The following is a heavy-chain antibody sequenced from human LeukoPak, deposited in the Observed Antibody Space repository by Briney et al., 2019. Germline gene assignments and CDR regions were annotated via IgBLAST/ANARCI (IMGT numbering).Heavy chain of an antibody. J-gene: IGHJ4*02. V-gene: IGHV1-69*13. Sequence: SVKVSCKASGGTFSSYAISWVRQAPGQGLEWMGGIIPIFGTANYAQKFQGRVTITADESTSTAYMELSSLRSEDTAVYYCASYDSSGHKNYFDHWGQGTLVTVSS. CDR2: IIPIFGTA. D-gene: IGHD3-22*01. CDR3: ASYDSSGHKNYFDH. CDR1: GGTFSSYA.